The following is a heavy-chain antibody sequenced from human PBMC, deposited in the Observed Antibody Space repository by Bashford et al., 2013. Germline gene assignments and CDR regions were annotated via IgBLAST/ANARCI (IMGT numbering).Heavy chain of an antibody. CDR3: ARVRCSGGSCYRQLDFDY. D-gene: IGHD2-15*01. CDR2: IIPIFGTA. CDR1: GGTFSSYA. J-gene: IGHJ4*02. Sequence: SVKVSCKASGGTFSSYAISWVRQAPGQGLEWMGGIIPIFGTANYAQKFQGRVTITADESTSTAYMELSSLRSEDTAVYYCARVRCSGGSCYRQLDFDYVGQGTWSPSPQ. V-gene: IGHV1-69*13.